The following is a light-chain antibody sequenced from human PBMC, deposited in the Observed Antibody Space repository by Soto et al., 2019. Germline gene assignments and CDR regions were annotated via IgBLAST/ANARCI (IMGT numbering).Light chain of an antibody. CDR3: QQRSNWPPT. CDR1: QSVSSY. Sequence: EIVLTQSPATLSLSPGERETLSCRDSQSVSSYLAWYQQKPGQAPRLLIYDASNRATGIPARFSGSGSGTDFTLTISILEPEDFAVYYCQQRSNWPPTFCQGTRLE. J-gene: IGKJ5*01. V-gene: IGKV3-11*01. CDR2: DAS.